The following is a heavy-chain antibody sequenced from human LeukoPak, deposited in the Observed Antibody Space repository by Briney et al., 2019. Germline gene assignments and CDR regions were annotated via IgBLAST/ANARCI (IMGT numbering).Heavy chain of an antibody. J-gene: IGHJ6*02. V-gene: IGHV1-46*03. CDR3: ARDVLSCSSTSCYYRVVDGMDV. CDR1: GYTFTSYY. D-gene: IGHD2-2*01. CDR2: INPSGGST. Sequence: ASVKVSCKASGYTFTSYYMHWVRQAPEQGLEWMGIINPSGGSTSYAQKFQGRVTMTRDTSTSTVYMELSSLRSEDTAVYYCARDVLSCSSTSCYYRVVDGMDVWGQGTTVTVSS.